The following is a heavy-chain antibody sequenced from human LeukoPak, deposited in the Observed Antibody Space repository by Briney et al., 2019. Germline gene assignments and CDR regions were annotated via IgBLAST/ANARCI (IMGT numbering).Heavy chain of an antibody. CDR1: GFTFSIYA. J-gene: IGHJ4*02. V-gene: IGHV3-30*04. CDR3: ARRTAMVPSSFDY. D-gene: IGHD5-18*01. Sequence: GGSLRLSCAASGFTFSIYAIHWVRQAPGKGLEWVAVIRYDGSNKYYADSVKGRFTISRDNSKNTLYLQMNSLRAEDTAVYYCARRTAMVPSSFDYWGQGTLVTVSS. CDR2: IRYDGSNK.